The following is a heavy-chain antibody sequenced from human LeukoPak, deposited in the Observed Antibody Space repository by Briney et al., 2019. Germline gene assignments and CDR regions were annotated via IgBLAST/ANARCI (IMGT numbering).Heavy chain of an antibody. CDR2: ISGSGGST. CDR1: GFTFSSYA. J-gene: IGHJ4*02. CDR3: AKWLFATPMYYFDY. V-gene: IGHV3-23*01. D-gene: IGHD5-18*01. Sequence: GALRLSCAASGFTFSSYAMNWVRQAPGKGLEWVSAISGSGGSTYYADSVKGRFTISRDNSKNTLYLQMNSLRGEDTAVYYCAKWLFATPMYYFDYWGQGTLVTVSS.